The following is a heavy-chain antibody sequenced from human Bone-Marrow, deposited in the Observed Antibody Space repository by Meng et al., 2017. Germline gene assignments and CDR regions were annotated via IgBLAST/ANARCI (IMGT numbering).Heavy chain of an antibody. CDR1: GGSFSGYY. J-gene: IGHJ5*02. D-gene: IGHD2-15*01. V-gene: IGHV4-34*01. Sequence: QVHLQEWGAGLLKPSATLSLPCAVYGGSFSGYYWSWIRQPPGKGLEWIGYIYYSGSTYYNPSLKSLVTISVDTSKNQFSLKLSSVTAADTAVYYCARGRRGYCSGGSCYHSNWFDPWGQGTLVTVSS. CDR3: ARGRRGYCSGGSCYHSNWFDP. CDR2: IYYSGST.